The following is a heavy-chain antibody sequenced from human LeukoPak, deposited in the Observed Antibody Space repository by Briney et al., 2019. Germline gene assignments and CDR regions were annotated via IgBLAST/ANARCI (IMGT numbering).Heavy chain of an antibody. CDR2: INHSGST. D-gene: IGHD2-21*02. J-gene: IGHJ4*02. CDR1: GGSFSGYY. CDR3: ARNLPPYCGGDCYSEAGDY. Sequence: PSETLSLTCAVYGGSFSGYYWSWIRQPPGKGLEWIGEINHSGSTNYNPSLKSRVTISVDTSKNQFSLKLSSVTAADTAVYYCARNLPPYCGGDCYSEAGDYWGQGTLVTVPS. V-gene: IGHV4-34*01.